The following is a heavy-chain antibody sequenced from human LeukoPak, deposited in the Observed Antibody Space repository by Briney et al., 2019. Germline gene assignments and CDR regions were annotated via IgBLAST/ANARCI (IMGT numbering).Heavy chain of an antibody. CDR3: ARARCSSTSCYYYYYGMDV. CDR2: IIPIFGTA. D-gene: IGHD2-2*01. J-gene: IGHJ6*02. CDR1: GGTFSSYA. V-gene: IGHV1-69*13. Sequence: SVTVSCKASGGTFSSYAISWVRQAPGQGLEWMGGIIPIFGTANYAQKFQGRVTITADESTSTAYMELSSLRSEDTAVYYCARARCSSTSCYYYYYGMDVWGQGTTVTVSS.